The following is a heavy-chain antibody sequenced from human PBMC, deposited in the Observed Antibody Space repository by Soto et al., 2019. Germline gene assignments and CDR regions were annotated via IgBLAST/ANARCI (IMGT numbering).Heavy chain of an antibody. D-gene: IGHD3-9*01. Sequence: SVKVSCKASGGTFSSYAISWVRQAPGQGLEWMGGIIPIFGTANYAQKFQGRVTITADKSTSTAYMELSSLRSEDTAVYYCARHNYDILTGYSWAWFDPWGQGTLVTVS. V-gene: IGHV1-69*06. CDR3: ARHNYDILTGYSWAWFDP. J-gene: IGHJ5*02. CDR2: IIPIFGTA. CDR1: GGTFSSYA.